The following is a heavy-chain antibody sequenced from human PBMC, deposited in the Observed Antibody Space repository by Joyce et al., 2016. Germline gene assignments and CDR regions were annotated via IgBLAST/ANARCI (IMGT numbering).Heavy chain of an antibody. D-gene: IGHD3-22*01. J-gene: IGHJ3*02. V-gene: IGHV1-3*01. CDR3: ARDAPPTYYYDSSGLPDAFDI. Sequence: QVQLVQSGAEVKKPGASVKVSCKASGYTFTTYTMHWVRQAPGQRLEWMGWINDGNGNTEYSQKFQGGVTITRDTSASIAYMELSSLRSEDTAVYYCARDAPPTYYYDSSGLPDAFDIWGQGTMVTVSS. CDR1: GYTFTTYT. CDR2: INDGNGNT.